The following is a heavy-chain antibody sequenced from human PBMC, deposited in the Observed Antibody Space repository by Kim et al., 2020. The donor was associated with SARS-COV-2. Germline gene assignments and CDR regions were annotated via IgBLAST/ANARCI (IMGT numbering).Heavy chain of an antibody. CDR2: IYYSGST. D-gene: IGHD6-19*01. Sequence: SETLSLTCTVSGGSISSSSYYWGWIRQPPGKGLEWIGSIYYSGSTYYNPSLKSRVTISVDTSKNQFSLKLSSVTAADTAVYYCATLRVAAAGGGDYWGQGTLVTVSS. V-gene: IGHV4-39*01. CDR1: GGSISSSSYY. J-gene: IGHJ4*02. CDR3: ATLRVAAAGGGDY.